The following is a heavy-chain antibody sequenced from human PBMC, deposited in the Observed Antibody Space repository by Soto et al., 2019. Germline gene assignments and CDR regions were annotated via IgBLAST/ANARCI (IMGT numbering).Heavy chain of an antibody. Sequence: SSETLSLTCTVSGGSISSYYWSWIRQPPGKGLEWIGYIYSSGSPNYNPSLKSRVTISVDTSKNQFSLKLSSVTAADTAVYYCARRHNVFDWGSYFGHWGQRTLVSVSS. V-gene: IGHV4-59*08. D-gene: IGHD3-9*01. CDR3: ARRHNVFDWGSYFGH. J-gene: IGHJ4*02. CDR2: IYSSGSP. CDR1: GGSISSYY.